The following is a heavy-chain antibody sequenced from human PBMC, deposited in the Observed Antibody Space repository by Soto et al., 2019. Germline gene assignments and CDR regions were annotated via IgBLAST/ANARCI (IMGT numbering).Heavy chain of an antibody. CDR3: ARLGYCSGGSCSLYYYGMDV. V-gene: IGHV4-31*03. J-gene: IGHJ6*02. D-gene: IGHD2-15*01. CDR2: IYYSGST. CDR1: GGSISSGGYY. Sequence: SETLSLTCTVSGGSISSGGYYWSWIRQHPGKGLEWIGYIYYSGSTYYNPSLKSRVTISVDTSKNQFSLKLSSVTAADTAVYYCARLGYCSGGSCSLYYYGMDVWGQGTTVTVSS.